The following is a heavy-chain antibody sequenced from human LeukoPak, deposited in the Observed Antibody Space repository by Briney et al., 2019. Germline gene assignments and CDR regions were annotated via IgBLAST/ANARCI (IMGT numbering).Heavy chain of an antibody. CDR2: VYFDGGT. CDR3: ARDHYYDGRGRFDP. Sequence: PSDTLSLTCSVPGGSVTNGTYHWGWIRQPPGKGLEWIGSVYFDGGTHYKPSLQSRVTISVDTSKNQFSLRLSSVTAADTVLYYCARDHYYDGRGRFDPWGQGTLVTVSS. J-gene: IGHJ5*02. V-gene: IGHV4-39*07. CDR1: GGSVTNGTYH. D-gene: IGHD3-16*01.